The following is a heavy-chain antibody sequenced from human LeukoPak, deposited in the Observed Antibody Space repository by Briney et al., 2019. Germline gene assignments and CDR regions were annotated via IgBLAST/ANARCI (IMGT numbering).Heavy chain of an antibody. J-gene: IGHJ4*02. CDR2: ISYDGSNT. Sequence: GRSLRLSCAASGLPFNTYAMHWVRQAPGKGLEWVAVISYDGSNTYYADSVQGRFTISRDNSKNTLYLQMNSLRPADTAVYYCARDENWGSLTYYWGRGTLVTVSS. D-gene: IGHD7-27*01. V-gene: IGHV3-30-3*01. CDR3: ARDENWGSLTYY. CDR1: GLPFNTYA.